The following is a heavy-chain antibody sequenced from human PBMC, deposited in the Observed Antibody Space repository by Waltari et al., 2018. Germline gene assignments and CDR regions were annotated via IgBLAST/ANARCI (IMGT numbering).Heavy chain of an antibody. D-gene: IGHD6-19*01. V-gene: IGHV3-74*01. CDR3: ARSSDVIDY. CDR1: GFTFRRYW. CDR2: INSDGSGT. J-gene: IGHJ4*02. Sequence: EVQLVESGGGLVQPGGSLRLYCAATGFTFRRYWRHWVRQAPGKGLVWVSRINSDGSGTKYADSVKDRFTIARDNAKNTLYLHMNGLRAEDTAVYYCARSSDVIDYWGQGTLVTVSS.